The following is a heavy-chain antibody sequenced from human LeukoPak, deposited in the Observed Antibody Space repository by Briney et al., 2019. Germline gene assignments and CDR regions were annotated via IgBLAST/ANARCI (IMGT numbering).Heavy chain of an antibody. J-gene: IGHJ4*02. D-gene: IGHD3-10*01. Sequence: PSETLSLTCTVSGGSISSYYWSWIRQPPGKGLEWIGYIYYSGSTNYNPSLKSRVTISVDTSKNQFPLKLSSVAAADTAVYYCARDSYGSDADYWGQGTLVTVSS. CDR2: IYYSGST. CDR1: GGSISSYY. CDR3: ARDSYGSDADY. V-gene: IGHV4-59*01.